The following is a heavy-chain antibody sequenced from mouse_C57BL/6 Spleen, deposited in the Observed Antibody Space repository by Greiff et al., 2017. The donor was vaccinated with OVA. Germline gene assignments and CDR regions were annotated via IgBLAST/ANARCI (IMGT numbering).Heavy chain of an antibody. V-gene: IGHV1-66*01. Sequence: QVQLQQSGPELVKPGASVKLSCKASGYSFTSYYIHWVKQRPGQGLEWIGWIYPGSGNTKYNEKFKGKATLTADTSSSTAYMQLSSLTSEDSSVYYCAKRDTLYYFDYWGQGTTLTVSS. J-gene: IGHJ2*01. CDR2: IYPGSGNT. D-gene: IGHD5-1-1*01. CDR3: AKRDTLYYFDY. CDR1: GYSFTSYY.